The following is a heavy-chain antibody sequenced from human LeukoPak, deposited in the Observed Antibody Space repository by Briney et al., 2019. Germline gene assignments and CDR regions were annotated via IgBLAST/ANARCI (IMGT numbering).Heavy chain of an antibody. CDR2: ISAYNGNT. D-gene: IGHD5-18*01. Sequence: ASVTVSCKASGYTFTSYGISWVRQAPGQGLEWMGWISAYNGNTNYAQKLQGRVTMTTDTSTSTAYMELRSLRSDDTAVYYCASETAMGHFDYWGQGTLVTVSS. V-gene: IGHV1-18*01. CDR1: GYTFTSYG. J-gene: IGHJ4*02. CDR3: ASETAMGHFDY.